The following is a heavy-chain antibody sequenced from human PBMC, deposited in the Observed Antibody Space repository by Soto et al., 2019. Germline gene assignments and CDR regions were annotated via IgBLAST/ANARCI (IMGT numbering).Heavy chain of an antibody. V-gene: IGHV1-3*01. Sequence: QVQLVQSGAEVKKPGASVKVSCKASGYTLTSYAMNWVRQAPGQRLEWMGWINADNGNTKYSQKFQGRVTITRETSASTAYVELRSLRSEDTAVYYCARATLRYYAMDVWGQGTTVTVSS. J-gene: IGHJ6*02. CDR2: INADNGNT. CDR3: ARATLRYYAMDV. CDR1: GYTLTSYA.